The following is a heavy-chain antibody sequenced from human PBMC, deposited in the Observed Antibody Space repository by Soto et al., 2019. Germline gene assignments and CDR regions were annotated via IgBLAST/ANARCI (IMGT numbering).Heavy chain of an antibody. CDR3: AHNPPTREHYYLWGG. Sequence: QVQLVQSGAEVKKPGASVKVSCKASGYTFTSYYMHWVRQAPGQGLEWMGGIIPIFGTANYAQKFQGRVTITADKSTSTAYMELSSLRSEDTAVYYCAHNPPTREHYYLWGGWGQGTLVTVSS. V-gene: IGHV1-69*06. D-gene: IGHD3-22*01. CDR2: IIPIFGTA. CDR1: GYTFTSYY. J-gene: IGHJ4*02.